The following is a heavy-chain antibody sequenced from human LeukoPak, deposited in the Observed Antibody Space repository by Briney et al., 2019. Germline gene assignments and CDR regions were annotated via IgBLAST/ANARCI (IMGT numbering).Heavy chain of an antibody. CDR3: ARDRPRPGYDSSGYYYSDYFDY. D-gene: IGHD3-22*01. J-gene: IGHJ4*02. CDR2: ISRSSSPI. CDR1: EFTFSGYS. Sequence: GGSLRLSCAASEFTFSGYSMNWVRQAPGKGLEWVSYISRSSSPIYYADSVKVRFTISRDNAKNSLYLQMISLRAEDTAVYYCARDRPRPGYDSSGYYYSDYFDYWGQGTLVTVSS. V-gene: IGHV3-48*01.